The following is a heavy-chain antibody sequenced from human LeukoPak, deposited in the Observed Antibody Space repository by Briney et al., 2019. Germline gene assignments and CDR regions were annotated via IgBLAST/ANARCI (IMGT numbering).Heavy chain of an antibody. D-gene: IGHD2-2*01. Sequence: SETLSLTCAVYGGSFSGYYWRWIRQPPGKGLEWIGEINHSGSTNYNPSLKSRVTISVDTSKNQFSLKLSSVTAADTAVYYCARAPVVPAAGYYFDYWGQGTLVTVSS. J-gene: IGHJ4*02. CDR1: GGSFSGYY. CDR2: INHSGST. CDR3: ARAPVVPAAGYYFDY. V-gene: IGHV4-34*01.